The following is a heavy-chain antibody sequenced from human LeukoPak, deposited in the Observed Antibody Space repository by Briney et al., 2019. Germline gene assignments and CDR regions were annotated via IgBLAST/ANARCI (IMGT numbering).Heavy chain of an antibody. CDR2: IYYSGRT. CDR1: GGSISNYY. Sequence: SETLSLTCTVSGGSISNYYWSWIRQPPGKGLEWIAYIYYSGRTNYNPSLKSRVTISVDTSKTQFSLKVTSVTAADTAVYYCARAPRDRGYCGATSCFEYMDVWGRGTTVTISS. D-gene: IGHD2-2*01. J-gene: IGHJ6*03. CDR3: ARAPRDRGYCGATSCFEYMDV. V-gene: IGHV4-59*01.